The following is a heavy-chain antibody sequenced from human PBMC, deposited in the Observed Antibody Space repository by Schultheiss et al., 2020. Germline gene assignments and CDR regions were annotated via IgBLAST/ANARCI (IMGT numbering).Heavy chain of an antibody. V-gene: IGHV3-23*01. J-gene: IGHJ4*02. Sequence: GGSLRLSCAASGLTFSSYAMSWVRQAPGKGLEWVAGISGSGGSTAHTSYADSVKGRFTVSRDNPKNTLYFQMNSLRVEDTAVYYCAKSQGGSGSYYTQYFDHWGQGTLVTVSS. CDR1: GLTFSSYA. D-gene: IGHD3-10*01. CDR2: ISGSGGSTAHT. CDR3: AKSQGGSGSYYTQYFDH.